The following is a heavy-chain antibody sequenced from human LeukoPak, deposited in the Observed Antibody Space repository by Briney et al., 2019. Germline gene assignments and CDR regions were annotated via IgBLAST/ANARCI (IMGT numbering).Heavy chain of an antibody. D-gene: IGHD5-12*01. CDR2: ISSSGRKI. CDR3: ARESGYAVGDF. J-gene: IGHJ4*02. V-gene: IGHV3-48*03. CDR1: EFSFSSYE. Sequence: GGSLRLSCAASEFSFSSYEMNWVRQAPGKGLEWISFISSSGRKIYYTDSVKGRFTISRDNAKNSLYLQMNSLRAEDTAVYYCARESGYAVGDFWGQGTLVTVSS.